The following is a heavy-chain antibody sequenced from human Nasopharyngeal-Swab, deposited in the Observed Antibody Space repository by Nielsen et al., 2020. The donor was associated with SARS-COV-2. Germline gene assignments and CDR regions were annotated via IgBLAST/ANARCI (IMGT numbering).Heavy chain of an antibody. CDR1: GDSISSNSYY. D-gene: IGHD3-22*01. Sequence: SETLSLTCTVSGDSISSNSYYWGWIRQSPGKGLEWIGSFSYSGTTYFNPSLKSRVTISVDMSKNQFSVKLSSVTAADTAVYYCASYYYDSSDYSYWFDPWGQGTLVTVPQ. J-gene: IGHJ5*02. V-gene: IGHV4-39*01. CDR3: ASYYYDSSDYSYWFDP. CDR2: FSYSGTT.